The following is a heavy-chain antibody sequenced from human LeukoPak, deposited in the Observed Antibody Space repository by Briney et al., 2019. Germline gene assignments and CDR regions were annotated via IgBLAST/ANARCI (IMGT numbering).Heavy chain of an antibody. J-gene: IGHJ4*02. CDR1: GYTFTSYG. CDR3: ARDLDHIVATIQNDY. D-gene: IGHD5-12*01. Sequence: GASVKVSCKASGYTFTSYGISWVRQAPGQGLEWMGWISAYNGNTNYAQKLQGRVTMTTDTSTSTAYMELRSLRSDDTAVYYCARDLDHIVATIQNDYWGQGTLVTVSS. V-gene: IGHV1-18*01. CDR2: ISAYNGNT.